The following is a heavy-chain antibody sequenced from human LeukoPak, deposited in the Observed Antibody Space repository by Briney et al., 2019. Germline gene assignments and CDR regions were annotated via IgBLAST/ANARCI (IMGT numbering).Heavy chain of an antibody. CDR1: GFTFGSYA. CDR2: ISGSGGST. Sequence: GGSLRLSCAASGFTFGSYAMSWVRQAPGKGLEWGSGISGSGGSTYYADSVKGRFTISRDNSKNTLYLQMNSLRAEDTAVYYCAKDRSSSGYYYFDYWGQGTLVTVSS. D-gene: IGHD3-22*01. J-gene: IGHJ4*02. CDR3: AKDRSSSGYYYFDY. V-gene: IGHV3-23*01.